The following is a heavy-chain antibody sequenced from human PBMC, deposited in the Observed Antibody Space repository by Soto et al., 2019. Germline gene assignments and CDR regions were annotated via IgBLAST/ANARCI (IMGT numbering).Heavy chain of an antibody. CDR1: GYTFTSYA. CDR2: INAGNGNT. D-gene: IGHD1-26*01. CDR3: ARAGVGATPNDY. V-gene: IGHV1-3*01. J-gene: IGHJ4*02. Sequence: ASVKVSCKASGYTFTSYARHWVRQAPGQRLEWMGWINAGNGNTKYSQKFQGRVTITRDTSASTAYMELSSLRSEDTAVYYCARAGVGATPNDYWGQGTLVTVSS.